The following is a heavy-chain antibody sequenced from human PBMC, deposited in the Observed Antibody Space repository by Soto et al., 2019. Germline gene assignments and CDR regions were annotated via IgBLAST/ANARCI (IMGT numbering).Heavy chain of an antibody. CDR1: GYTFTTYS. Sequence: QVQLVQSGPEMKKPGASVKLSCKASGYTFTTYSMHWVRQAPGQRLEWRRWIHAGNGNTEHSQKFQGRVTITRDTSASTAYLELWILRSEDTAVYYCARAACSSTSCYNYYAYGMDVWGQVTAVTV. CDR2: IHAGNGNT. V-gene: IGHV1-3*01. D-gene: IGHD2-2*01. J-gene: IGHJ6*02. CDR3: ARAACSSTSCYNYYAYGMDV.